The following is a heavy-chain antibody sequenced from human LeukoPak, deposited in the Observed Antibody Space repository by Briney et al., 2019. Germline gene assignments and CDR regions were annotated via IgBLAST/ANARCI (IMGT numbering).Heavy chain of an antibody. V-gene: IGHV4-59*11. D-gene: IGHD4-17*01. CDR2: VFYSWNT. J-gene: IGHJ6*03. CDR1: AGSISSHY. CDR3: ARLNPDYGSRAYYYYMDV. Sequence: PSETLSLTCTVSAGSISSHYWSWIRQPPGHGLEWIGDVFYSWNTNYNPSLKSRVTIAVDTSENQFSMWLNSVTAADAAVYYCARLNPDYGSRAYYYYMDVWGKGTTVTVSS.